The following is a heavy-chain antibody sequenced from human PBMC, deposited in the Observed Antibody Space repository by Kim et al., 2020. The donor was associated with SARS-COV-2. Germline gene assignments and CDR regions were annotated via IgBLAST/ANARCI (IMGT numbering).Heavy chain of an antibody. Sequence: GGSLRLSCAASGFTFDDYAMHWVRQAPGKGLEWVSGISWNSGSIGYADSVKGRFTISRDNAKNSLYLQMNSLRAEDTALYYCASMGEVGHVDIVTYYFDFWGQGTLVTVSS. CDR1: GFTFDDYA. J-gene: IGHJ4*02. D-gene: IGHD5-12*01. V-gene: IGHV3-9*01. CDR2: ISWNSGSI. CDR3: ASMGEVGHVDIVTYYFDF.